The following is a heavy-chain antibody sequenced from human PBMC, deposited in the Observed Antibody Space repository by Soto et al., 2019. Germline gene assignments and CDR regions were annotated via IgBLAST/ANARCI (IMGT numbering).Heavy chain of an antibody. D-gene: IGHD3-22*01. V-gene: IGHV1-69*06. CDR2: IIPIFGTA. CDR1: GGTFSSYA. Sequence: SVKVSCKASGGTFSSYAISWVRQAPGQGLEWMGGIIPIFGTANYAQKFQGRVTITADKSTSTAYMELSSLRSEDTAVYYCARDSTYYYDSSGYWGQGTLVTSPQ. J-gene: IGHJ4*02. CDR3: ARDSTYYYDSSGY.